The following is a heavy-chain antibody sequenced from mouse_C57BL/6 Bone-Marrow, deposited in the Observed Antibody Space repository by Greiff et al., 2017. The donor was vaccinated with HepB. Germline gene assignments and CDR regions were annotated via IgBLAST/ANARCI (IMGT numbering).Heavy chain of an antibody. CDR2: INPSTGGT. CDR1: GYSFTGYY. CDR3: ARAAQTPFAY. V-gene: IGHV1-42*01. D-gene: IGHD3-2*02. J-gene: IGHJ3*01. Sequence: VQLQQSGPELVKPGASVKISCKASGYSFTGYYMNWVKQSPEKSLEWIGEINPSTGGTTYNQKFKAKATLTVDKSSSTAYMQLKSLTSEDSAVYYCARAAQTPFAYWGQGTLVTVSA.